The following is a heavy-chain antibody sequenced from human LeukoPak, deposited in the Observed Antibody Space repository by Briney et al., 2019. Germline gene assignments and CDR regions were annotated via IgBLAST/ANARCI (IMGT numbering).Heavy chain of an antibody. D-gene: IGHD3-10*01. CDR1: GFTVSSNY. V-gene: IGHV3-53*01. J-gene: IGHJ4*02. CDR3: ARGFPYYYGSGSSHFDY. Sequence: GGSLRLSCAASGFTVSSNYMSWVRQAPGKGLEWVSVIYSGGSTYHADSVKGRFTISRDNSKNTLYLQMNSLRAEDTAVYYCARGFPYYYGSGSSHFDYWGQGTLVTVSS. CDR2: IYSGGST.